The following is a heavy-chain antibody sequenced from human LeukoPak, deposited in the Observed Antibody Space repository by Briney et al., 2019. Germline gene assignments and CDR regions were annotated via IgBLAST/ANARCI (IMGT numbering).Heavy chain of an antibody. J-gene: IGHJ4*02. CDR2: IKQDGSEK. D-gene: IGHD6-13*01. CDR1: GFTFSSYW. CDR3: ARLGSSSWTFDY. Sequence: GGSLRLSCAASGFTFSSYWMSWVRQAPGQGLEWVANIKQDGSEKYYVDSVKGRFTISRDNAKNSLYLQMNSLRAGDTAVYYCARLGSSSWTFDYWGQGTLVTVSS. V-gene: IGHV3-7*03.